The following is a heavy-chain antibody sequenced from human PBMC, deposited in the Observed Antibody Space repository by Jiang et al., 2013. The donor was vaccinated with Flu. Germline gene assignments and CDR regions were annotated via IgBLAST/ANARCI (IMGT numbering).Heavy chain of an antibody. Sequence: GSGLVKPSQTLSLTCTVSGGSISSGGYYWSWIRQHPGKGLEWIGYIYYSGSTYYNPSLKSRVTISVDTSKNQFSLKLSSVTAADTAVYYCARGHYYDSSGYYYVWFDPWGQGNPGHRLL. CDR2: IYYSGST. D-gene: IGHD3-22*01. CDR1: GGSISSGGYY. V-gene: IGHV4-31*03. J-gene: IGHJ5*02. CDR3: ARGHYYDSSGYYYVWFDP.